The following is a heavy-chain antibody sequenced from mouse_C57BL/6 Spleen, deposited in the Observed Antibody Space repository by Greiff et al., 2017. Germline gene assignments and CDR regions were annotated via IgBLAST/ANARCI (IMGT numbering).Heavy chain of an antibody. CDR3: ARWEIYYEYGWFAY. V-gene: IGHV1-18*01. CDR2: INPNNGGT. D-gene: IGHD2-4*01. Sequence: EVQLQQSGPELVKPGASVKIPCTASGFTFTDYNMDWVKQSPGKSLEWIGDINPNNGGTIYNQKFKGKATLTVDKSSSTAYMELRNLTSEDTAVYYCARWEIYYEYGWFAYWGQGTLVTVSA. CDR1: GFTFTDYN. J-gene: IGHJ3*01.